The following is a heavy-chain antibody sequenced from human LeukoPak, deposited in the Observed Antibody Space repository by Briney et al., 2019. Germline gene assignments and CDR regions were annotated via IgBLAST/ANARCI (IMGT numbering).Heavy chain of an antibody. Sequence: GESLQISCKGSGCSFTSYWIGWVRQLPGKGLEWMGIIYPGDSDTRYSPSFQGQVTISADKSISTAYLQWSSLKASDTAMYYCARHVGIAAAGTGWFDPWGQGTLVTVSS. V-gene: IGHV5-51*01. CDR2: IYPGDSDT. D-gene: IGHD6-13*01. CDR3: ARHVGIAAAGTGWFDP. CDR1: GCSFTSYW. J-gene: IGHJ5*02.